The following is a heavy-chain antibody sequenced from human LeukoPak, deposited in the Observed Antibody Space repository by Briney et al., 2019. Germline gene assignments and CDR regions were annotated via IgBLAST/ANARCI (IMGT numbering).Heavy chain of an antibody. Sequence: SQTLSLTCTVSGGSISNGGYYWSWIRQHPGKGLEWIGYIYYSGSTYYNPSLKSRVTISVDTSKNQFSLKLSSVTAADTAVYYCARVAAMVHDAFDIWGQGTMVTVSS. J-gene: IGHJ3*02. CDR3: ARVAAMVHDAFDI. CDR1: GGSISNGGYY. V-gene: IGHV4-31*03. CDR2: IYYSGST. D-gene: IGHD5-18*01.